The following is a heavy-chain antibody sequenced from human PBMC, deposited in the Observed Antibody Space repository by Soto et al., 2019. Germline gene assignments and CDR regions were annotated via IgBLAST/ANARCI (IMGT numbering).Heavy chain of an antibody. V-gene: IGHV5-10-1*01. D-gene: IGHD1-26*01. CDR1: GYSFTSYW. CDR2: IDPSDSYT. J-gene: IGHJ6*02. Sequence: PGESLKISCKGSGYSFTSYWISWVRQMPGKGLEWMGRIDPSDSYTNYSPSFQGHVTISADKSISTAYLQWSSLKASDTAMYYCASHTTAYYYYYGMDVWGQGTTVTVSS. CDR3: ASHTTAYYYYYGMDV.